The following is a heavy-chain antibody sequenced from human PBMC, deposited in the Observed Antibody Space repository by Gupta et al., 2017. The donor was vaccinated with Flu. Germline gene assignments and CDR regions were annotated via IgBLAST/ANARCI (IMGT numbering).Heavy chain of an antibody. J-gene: IGHJ4*02. CDR1: GFPFRSYA. V-gene: IGHV3-30*18. Sequence: QVQLVESGGGVAQPGRSLRLACAASGFPFRSYAMHWVRQSPGKGLEWVALVSSDGSNQYYADSVRGRFTVSRDNSKNTVYLEIDSLRVEDTALYYCAKDLWTFSSGFIFDSWCQGAPVTVSS. D-gene: IGHD3-22*01. CDR3: AKDLWTFSSGFIFDS. CDR2: VSSDGSNQ.